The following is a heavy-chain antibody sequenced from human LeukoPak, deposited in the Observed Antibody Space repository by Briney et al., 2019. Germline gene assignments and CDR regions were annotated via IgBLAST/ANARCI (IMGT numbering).Heavy chain of an antibody. CDR2: IIPIFGTA. CDR1: GGTFSSYA. J-gene: IGHJ6*03. Sequence: ASVKVSCKASGGTFSSYAISWVRQAPGQGLEWMGGIIPIFGTANYAQKFQGRVTITADESTSTAYMELSSLRSEDTAVYYCARGLITDGGYYYYYMDVWGKGTTVTVSS. D-gene: IGHD3-16*01. V-gene: IGHV1-69*13. CDR3: ARGLITDGGYYYYYMDV.